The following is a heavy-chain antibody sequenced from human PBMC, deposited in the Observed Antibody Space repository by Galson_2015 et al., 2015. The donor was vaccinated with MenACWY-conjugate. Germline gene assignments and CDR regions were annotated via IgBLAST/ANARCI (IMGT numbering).Heavy chain of an antibody. V-gene: IGHV1-18*01. J-gene: IGHJ4*02. CDR1: GVTFTRYG. Sequence: VKVGGKAWGVTFTRYGISWVQQSPGQGLEWRGWVSANNGNTNYAQKLQGTFTITTDTSTTTAYMDLKCLRSNDAAVYDCARRYYDILPGYYTIDFWGQGTMVTVSS. CDR3: ARRYYDILPGYYTIDF. CDR2: VSANNGNT. D-gene: IGHD3-9*01.